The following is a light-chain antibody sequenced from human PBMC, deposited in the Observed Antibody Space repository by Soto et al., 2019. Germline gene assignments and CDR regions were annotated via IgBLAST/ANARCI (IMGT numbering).Light chain of an antibody. V-gene: IGLV2-11*01. CDR2: DVS. J-gene: IGLJ1*01. CDR3: CSYAGSRDV. CDR1: SSDVGGYNY. Sequence: QSALTQPRSVSGSPGQSVTISCTGTSSDVGGYNYVSWYQQHPGKAPKLMIYDVSKRPSGVPDRFSGSKSGNTASLTISGLQAEDGADYYCCSYAGSRDVFGTGTKVTVL.